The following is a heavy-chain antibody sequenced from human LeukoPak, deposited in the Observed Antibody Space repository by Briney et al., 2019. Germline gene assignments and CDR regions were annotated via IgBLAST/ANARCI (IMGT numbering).Heavy chain of an antibody. Sequence: GGSLRLSCAASGFTFSNYWMSWVRQAPGKGLEWVANIKQDESEKYYVDSVKGRFTISRDNAKNSLYLQMNSLRAEDTAVHFCARDRYCSAWGQGTLVTVSS. J-gene: IGHJ4*02. CDR2: IKQDESEK. D-gene: IGHD5-18*01. CDR3: ARDRYCSA. CDR1: GFTFSNYW. V-gene: IGHV3-7*01.